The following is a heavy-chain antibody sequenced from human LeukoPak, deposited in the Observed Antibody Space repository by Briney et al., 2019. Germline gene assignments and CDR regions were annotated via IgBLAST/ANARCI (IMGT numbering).Heavy chain of an antibody. CDR1: GFTFSSYG. Sequence: PGGSLRLSCAASGFTFSSYGMHWVRQAPGKGLEWVANINQDGSQKYYVDSVKGRFTISRDNAKNSLYLQMNSLRAEDTAVYYCAKMSLMGGSAFDYWGQGTLVTVSS. CDR3: AKMSLMGGSAFDY. J-gene: IGHJ4*02. D-gene: IGHD3-16*01. CDR2: INQDGSQK. V-gene: IGHV3-7*03.